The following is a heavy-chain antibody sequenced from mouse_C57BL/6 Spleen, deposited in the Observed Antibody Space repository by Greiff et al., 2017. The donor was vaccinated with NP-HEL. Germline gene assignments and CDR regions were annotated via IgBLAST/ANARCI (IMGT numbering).Heavy chain of an antibody. J-gene: IGHJ3*01. CDR2: IRNKANGYTT. CDR1: GFTFTDYY. D-gene: IGHD1-1*02. CDR3: ARSPGGDPRFAY. V-gene: IGHV7-3*01. Sequence: EVQVVESGGGLVQPGGSLSLSCAASGFTFTDYYMSWVRQPPGKALEWLGFIRNKANGYTTEYSASVKGRFTISRDKSQSILYLQMNALRAEDSATYYCARSPGGDPRFAYWGQGTLVTVSA.